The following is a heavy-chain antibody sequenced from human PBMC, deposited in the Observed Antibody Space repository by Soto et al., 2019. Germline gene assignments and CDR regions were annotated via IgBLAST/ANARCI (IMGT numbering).Heavy chain of an antibody. J-gene: IGHJ2*01. V-gene: IGHV1-69*13. CDR3: ARGNHRWLQLWYFDL. CDR1: VGTFSNYP. CDR2: IIPIFGTV. D-gene: IGHD5-12*01. Sequence: GASVKVSCKASVGTFSNYPISWVRQAPGQGLEWMGGIIPIFGTVNYAQKFQGRVTITADESTSTAYMELSSLRSEDTAVYYCARGNHRWLQLWYFDLWGRGTLVTVSS.